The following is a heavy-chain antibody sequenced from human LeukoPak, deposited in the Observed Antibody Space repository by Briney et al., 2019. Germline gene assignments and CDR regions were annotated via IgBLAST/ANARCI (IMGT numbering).Heavy chain of an antibody. CDR1: GFTISNSY. Sequence: GGSLRLSCAASGFTISNSYMNWVRQAPGKGLEWVAVISYDGSNKYYADSVKGRFTISRDNSKNTLYLQMNSLRAEDTAVYYCARSSIAAACFDYWGQGTLVTVSS. D-gene: IGHD6-6*01. J-gene: IGHJ4*02. CDR2: ISYDGSNK. CDR3: ARSSIAAACFDY. V-gene: IGHV3-30-3*01.